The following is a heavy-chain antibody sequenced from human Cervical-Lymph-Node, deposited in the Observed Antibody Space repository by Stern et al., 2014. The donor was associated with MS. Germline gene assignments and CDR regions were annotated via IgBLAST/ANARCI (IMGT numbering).Heavy chain of an antibody. CDR2: ISWNSGSI. CDR1: GFTFDDYA. Sequence: EVQLVESGGGLVQPGRSLRLSCAASGFTFDDYAMHWVRQAPGKGLEWVSGISWNSGSIGYADSVKGRFTISRDNAKNSLYLQMNSLRAEDTALYYCAKWAGYGAGFDYCGQGTLVTVSS. V-gene: IGHV3-9*01. J-gene: IGHJ4*02. CDR3: AKWAGYGAGFDY. D-gene: IGHD1-26*01.